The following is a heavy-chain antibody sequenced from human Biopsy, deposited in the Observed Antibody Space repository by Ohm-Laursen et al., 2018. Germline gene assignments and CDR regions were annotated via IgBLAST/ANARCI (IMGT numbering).Heavy chain of an antibody. CDR2: ISSSGNT. V-gene: IGHV4-59*08. J-gene: IGHJ4*02. CDR3: ARRGSGGRSFDY. CDR1: GDSINSSY. D-gene: IGHD2-15*01. Sequence: SDTLSLTCTVSGDSINSSYWSWIRQPPGKGLEWIGFISSSGNTNYNPSLKSRVTISVDTSKNQISLKLGSVTVADTAVFYCARRGSGGRSFDYWGQGSLVTVSS.